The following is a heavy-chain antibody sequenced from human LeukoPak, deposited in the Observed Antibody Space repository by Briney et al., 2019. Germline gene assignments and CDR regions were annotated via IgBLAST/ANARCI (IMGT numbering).Heavy chain of an antibody. V-gene: IGHV3-23*01. CDR2: ISGSGGST. D-gene: IGHD6-19*01. CDR1: GFTFSSYA. J-gene: IGHJ4*02. Sequence: QPGGSLRLSCAASGFTFSSYAMSWVRQAPGKGLEWVSAISGSGGSTYYADSVKGRFTISRDNSKNTVYLQMNSLRADDTAVYYCARDEWSGGSFEYWGQGTLVIVSS. CDR3: ARDEWSGGSFEY.